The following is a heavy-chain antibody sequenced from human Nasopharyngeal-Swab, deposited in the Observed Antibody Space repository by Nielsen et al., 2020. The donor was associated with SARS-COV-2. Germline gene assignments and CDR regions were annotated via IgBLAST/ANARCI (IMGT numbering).Heavy chain of an antibody. CDR3: AKFLTVTPVVTFSYGMDV. CDR2: MSHDGSNE. CDR1: GFRFSSYG. J-gene: IGHJ6*02. D-gene: IGHD4-23*01. Sequence: GESLKISCAASGFRFSSYGMNWVRQAAGKGLEWVAAMSHDGSNEDYADSVKGRFTVSRDNSKNLFYLQMNSLRVEDTAVYFCAKFLTVTPVVTFSYGMDVWGQGTTVTVSS. V-gene: IGHV3-30*18.